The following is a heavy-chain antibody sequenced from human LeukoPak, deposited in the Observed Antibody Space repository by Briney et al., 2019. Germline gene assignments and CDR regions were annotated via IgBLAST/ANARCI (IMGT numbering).Heavy chain of an antibody. CDR3: AREPNYGSGSYFDY. D-gene: IGHD3-10*01. CDR2: ISTSSSNI. Sequence: GGSLRLSCAASGFTFSSYSMNWDRQAPGKGLEWVSYISTSSSNIYYADSVKGRSTISRDNAKNSLYLQMNGLRAEDTAVYYCAREPNYGSGSYFDYWGQGTLVTVSS. J-gene: IGHJ4*02. V-gene: IGHV3-48*04. CDR1: GFTFSSYS.